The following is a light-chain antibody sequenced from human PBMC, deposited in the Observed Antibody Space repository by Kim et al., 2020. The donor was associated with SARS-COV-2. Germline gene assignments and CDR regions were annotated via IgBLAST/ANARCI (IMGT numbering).Light chain of an antibody. CDR2: RER. CDR1: NSGKKK. V-gene: IGLV3-9*01. CDR3: QVWDSSTGV. J-gene: IGLJ3*02. Sequence: ARGQKERITGGGNNSGKKKVHGVKQKPGQAHVLVIYRERNRPAGIPERFSGSNGGNTATLTISRAQPGDEADYYCQVWDSSTGVFGGGTQLTVL.